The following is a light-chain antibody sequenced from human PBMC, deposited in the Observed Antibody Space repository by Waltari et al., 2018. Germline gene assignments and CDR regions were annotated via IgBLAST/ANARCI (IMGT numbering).Light chain of an antibody. CDR3: QQYNSYSTT. J-gene: IGKJ4*01. Sequence: DMQMTQFHSTLSASVGDRVTITCRASQDIITWLAWYQQKPGKAPKLLIFKASSLESGVPSRFSGSGSGTEFTLTISSLQPDDFATYYCQQYNSYSTTFGGGTKVEVK. V-gene: IGKV1-5*03. CDR2: KAS. CDR1: QDIITW.